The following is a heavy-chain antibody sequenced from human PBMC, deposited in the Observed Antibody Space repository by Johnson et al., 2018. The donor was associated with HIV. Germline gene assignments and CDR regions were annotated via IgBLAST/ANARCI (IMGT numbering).Heavy chain of an antibody. Sequence: QVQLVESGGGVVQPGRSLRLSCAASGFTFSSYAMHWVRQAPGKGLEWVAVISYDGSNKYYADSVRGRFTISRDTAKNSLYLQMNSRRAGDTAVYYCARVSSGGAFDTWGQGTMVTVSS. CDR2: ISYDGSNK. CDR1: GFTFSSYA. V-gene: IGHV3-30-3*01. J-gene: IGHJ3*02. CDR3: ARVSSGGAFDT. D-gene: IGHD3-22*01.